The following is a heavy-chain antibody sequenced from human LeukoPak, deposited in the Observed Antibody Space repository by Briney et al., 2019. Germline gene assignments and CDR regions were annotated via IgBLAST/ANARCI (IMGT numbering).Heavy chain of an antibody. CDR2: IKQDGSEK. D-gene: IGHD3-22*01. CDR1: GLTFSSYW. Sequence: GGSLRLSCAASGLTFSSYWMSWVRQAPGKGLGWVANIKQDGSEKYYVDPVKGRFTISRDNAKNSLYLQMNSLSAEDTAVYYCAGYDSSGYDDYWGQGTLVTVSS. J-gene: IGHJ4*02. V-gene: IGHV3-7*01. CDR3: AGYDSSGYDDY.